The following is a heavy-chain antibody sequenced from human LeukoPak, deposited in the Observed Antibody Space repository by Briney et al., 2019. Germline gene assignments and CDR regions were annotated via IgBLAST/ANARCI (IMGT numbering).Heavy chain of an antibody. Sequence: GRSLRLSCAASGFSFSSYAMHWVRQAPGKGLEWLAVISYDGSNKYYADSVKGRFTISRHNSKNTLYLQMNSLRAEDTAVYYCARGREWNYDLEYYYYGMDVWGQGTTVTVSS. D-gene: IGHD3-3*01. J-gene: IGHJ6*02. CDR2: ISYDGSNK. CDR3: ARGREWNYDLEYYYYGMDV. V-gene: IGHV3-30*01. CDR1: GFSFSSYA.